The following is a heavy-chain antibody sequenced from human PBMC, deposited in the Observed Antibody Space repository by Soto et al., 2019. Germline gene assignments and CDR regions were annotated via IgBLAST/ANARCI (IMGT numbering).Heavy chain of an antibody. J-gene: IGHJ6*02. D-gene: IGHD6-6*01. V-gene: IGHV4-34*01. CDR2: INHSGST. CDR1: GGSFRGYH. Sequence: SETLSLTCAVYGGSFRGYHWSWIRQPPGKGLEWIGEINHSGSTNYNPSLKSRLIISLEKSKNQFSLILTSVTAADTAVDYCARGLSSSATFYHYYGMDVWGQGTTVTVSS. CDR3: ARGLSSSATFYHYYGMDV.